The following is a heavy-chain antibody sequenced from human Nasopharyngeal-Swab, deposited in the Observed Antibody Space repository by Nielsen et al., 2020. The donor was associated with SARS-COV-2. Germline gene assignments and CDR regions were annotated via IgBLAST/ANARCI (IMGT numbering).Heavy chain of an antibody. V-gene: IGHV3-11*04. D-gene: IGHD2-21*01. CDR2: ISSSGSTI. CDR3: AEAGLGGAFDY. Sequence: LTCAASGFTFSDYYMSWIRQAPGKGLEWVSYISSSGSTIYYADSVKGRFTISRDNAKNSLYLQMNSLRAEDTAVYYCAEAGLGGAFDYWGQGTLVTVSS. J-gene: IGHJ4*02. CDR1: GFTFSDYY.